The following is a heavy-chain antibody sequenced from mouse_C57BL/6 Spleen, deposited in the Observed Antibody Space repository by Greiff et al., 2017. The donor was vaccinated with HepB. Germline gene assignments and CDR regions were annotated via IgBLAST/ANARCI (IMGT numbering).Heavy chain of an antibody. D-gene: IGHD1-1*01. CDR1: GYTFTSYW. CDR2: IYPSDSET. CDR3: ARGVFYYGSSSAWFAY. V-gene: IGHV1-61*01. J-gene: IGHJ3*01. Sequence: VQLQQSGAELVRPGSSVKLSCKASGYTFTSYWMDWVKQRPGQGLEWIGNIYPSDSETHYNQKFKDKATLTVDKSSSTAYMQLSSLTSEDSAVYYCARGVFYYGSSSAWFAYWGQGTLVTVSA.